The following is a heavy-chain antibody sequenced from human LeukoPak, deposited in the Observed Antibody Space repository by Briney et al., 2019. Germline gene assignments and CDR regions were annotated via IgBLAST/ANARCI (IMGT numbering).Heavy chain of an antibody. V-gene: IGHV4-39*01. Sequence: PSETLSLTCTVSGGSISSSSYYWGWIRQPPGKGLEWIGSIYYSGSTYYNPSLKSRVTISVDTSKNQFSLKLSSVTAADTAVYYRASPGYSSSWGYFDYWGQGTLVTVSS. J-gene: IGHJ4*02. D-gene: IGHD6-13*01. CDR3: ASPGYSSSWGYFDY. CDR2: IYYSGST. CDR1: GGSISSSSYY.